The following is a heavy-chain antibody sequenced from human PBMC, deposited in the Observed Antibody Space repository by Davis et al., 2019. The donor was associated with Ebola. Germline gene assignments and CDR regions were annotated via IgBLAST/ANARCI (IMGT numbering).Heavy chain of an antibody. CDR2: INPSGGST. CDR1: GYTFTSYY. D-gene: IGHD6-6*01. J-gene: IGHJ6*02. V-gene: IGHV1-46*01. Sequence: AASVKVSCKASGYTFTSYYMHWVRQAPGQGLEWMGIINPSGGSTSYAQKFQGRVTMTRDTSTSTVYMELSSLRSEDTAVYYCARDHIAARKEDYGMDVWGQGTTVTVSS. CDR3: ARDHIAARKEDYGMDV.